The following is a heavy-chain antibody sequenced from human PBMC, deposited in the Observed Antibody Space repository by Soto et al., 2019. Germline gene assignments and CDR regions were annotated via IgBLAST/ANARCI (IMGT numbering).Heavy chain of an antibody. CDR2: ITGSP. Sequence: QVQLQESGPGLVEPSQTLSLTCTVSGASVSNTGYHWNWIRQRPGKGLEWIGQITGSPDYNPSLKSRVTISLDTSRNHFCLEVNSVTAADTAVYYCATFTAGGGGRGYWGQGTLVTVSS. J-gene: IGHJ4*02. D-gene: IGHD5-18*01. V-gene: IGHV4-31*03. CDR1: GASVSNTGYH. CDR3: ATFTAGGGGRGY.